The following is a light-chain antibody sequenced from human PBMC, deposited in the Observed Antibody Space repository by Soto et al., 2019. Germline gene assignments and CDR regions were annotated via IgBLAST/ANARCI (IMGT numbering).Light chain of an antibody. V-gene: IGKV1-5*03. Sequence: DIQMTHSPSTLSGSVGDRVTITFRASQTISSWLAWYQRKPGKAPKLLIYKASTLKSGVPSRFSGSGSGTEFTLTISSLQPDDFATYYCQHYNSYSEAFGQGTKVDIK. CDR1: QTISSW. CDR2: KAS. CDR3: QHYNSYSEA. J-gene: IGKJ1*01.